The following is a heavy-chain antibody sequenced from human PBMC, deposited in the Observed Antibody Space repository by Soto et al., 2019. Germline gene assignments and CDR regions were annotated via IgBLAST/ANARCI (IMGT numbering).Heavy chain of an antibody. V-gene: IGHV1-69*12. CDR3: AGHTEAGHYYYGMDV. CDR1: GGTFSSYA. Sequence: QVQLVQSGAEVKKPGSSVKVSCKASGGTFSSYAISWVRQAPGQGLEWVGGIISIFGTADYAQKFQGRVTITADESTSTASMQLSTLRSEDTASYHCAGHTEAGHYYYGMDVWGQGTTVTVSS. CDR2: IISIFGTA. J-gene: IGHJ6*02.